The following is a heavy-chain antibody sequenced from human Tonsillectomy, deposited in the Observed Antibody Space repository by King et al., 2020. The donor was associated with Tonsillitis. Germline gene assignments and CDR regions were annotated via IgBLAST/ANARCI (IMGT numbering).Heavy chain of an antibody. J-gene: IGHJ4*02. Sequence: VQLVESGGGLVQPGRSLRLSCAASGFTFDVYAMHWVRQGPGKGLEWVSGISWNGATKGYADSVKGRFTISRDNAKNSLYLEMNSLRAEDTALYYCAKANHDFWSGSALDYWGQGTLVTVSS. CDR3: AKANHDFWSGSALDY. D-gene: IGHD3-3*01. CDR1: GFTFDVYA. CDR2: ISWNGATK. V-gene: IGHV3-9*01.